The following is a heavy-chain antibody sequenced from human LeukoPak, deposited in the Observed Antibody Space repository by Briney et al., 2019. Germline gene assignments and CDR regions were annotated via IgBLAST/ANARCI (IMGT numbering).Heavy chain of an antibody. CDR2: IYTSGST. D-gene: IGHD2-15*01. J-gene: IGHJ5*02. CDR1: GGSISSYY. Sequence: SETLSLTCTVSGGSISSYYWSWIRQPAGKGLEWIGRIYTSGSTNYNPSLKSRVTMSVDTSKNQFSLKLSSVIAADTAVYYCARDTPCSGGSCYLVPWFDPWGQGTLVTVSS. CDR3: ARDTPCSGGSCYLVPWFDP. V-gene: IGHV4-4*07.